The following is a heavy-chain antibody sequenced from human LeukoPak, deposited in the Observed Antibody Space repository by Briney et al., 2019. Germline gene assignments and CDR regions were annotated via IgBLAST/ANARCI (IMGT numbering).Heavy chain of an antibody. D-gene: IGHD3-22*01. CDR3: ARHYTYYYDSSGYSWAFDI. Sequence: SETLSLTCTVDGGSLSSYCCSWIRQPPGKGLEWIGYIYYSGSTNYNPSLRSRVTISVDTSKNQFSLKLSSVTAADTAVYYCARHYTYYYDSSGYSWAFDIWGQGTMVTVSS. CDR2: IYYSGST. CDR1: GGSLSSYC. V-gene: IGHV4-59*08. J-gene: IGHJ3*02.